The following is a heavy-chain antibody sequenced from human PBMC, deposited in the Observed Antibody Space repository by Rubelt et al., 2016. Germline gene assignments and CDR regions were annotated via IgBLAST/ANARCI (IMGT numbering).Heavy chain of an antibody. CDR3: ARDYYDSSGYYYGVVDY. D-gene: IGHD3-22*01. CDR2: IYYSGST. J-gene: IGHJ4*02. Sequence: QLQLQESGPGLVKPSETLSLTCTVSGGSISSSSYYWVWIRQPPGKGLEWIGSIYYSGSTYYNPSLKVRVTISVDTSKNQFSLKLGSVTAADTAVYYCARDYYDSSGYYYGVVDYWGQGTLVTVSS. CDR1: GGSISSSSYY. V-gene: IGHV4-39*07.